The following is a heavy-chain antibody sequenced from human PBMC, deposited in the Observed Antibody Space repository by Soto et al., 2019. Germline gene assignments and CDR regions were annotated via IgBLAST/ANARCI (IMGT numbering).Heavy chain of an antibody. CDR1: LGTFSSYA. D-gene: IGHD1-20*01. Sequence: GAAVKVSFKASLGTFSSYAISWVLQPPVQVLDYIGWIIPIFGTANYAQKFQGRVTITADESTSTAYMELSSLRSEDTAVYYCARAGSLTGNTEGVYYYYGMDVWGQGTTVTVSS. CDR3: ARAGSLTGNTEGVYYYYGMDV. CDR2: IIPIFGTA. V-gene: IGHV1-69*13. J-gene: IGHJ6*02.